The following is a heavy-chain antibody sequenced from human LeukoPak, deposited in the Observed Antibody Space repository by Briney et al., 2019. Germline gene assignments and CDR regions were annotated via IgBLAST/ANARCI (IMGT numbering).Heavy chain of an antibody. CDR2: IDWDDDK. V-gene: IGHV2-70*11. CDR3: ARSKSIVGARLFDY. J-gene: IGHJ4*01. CDR1: GFSLSTSGMC. D-gene: IGHD1-26*01. Sequence: SGPTLVNPTQTLTLTCTFSGFSLSTSGMCVSWIRQPPGKALEWLARIDWDDDKYYSTSLKTRLTISKDTSKNQVVLTMTNMDPVDTATYYCARSKSIVGARLFDYWGQEPWSPSPQ.